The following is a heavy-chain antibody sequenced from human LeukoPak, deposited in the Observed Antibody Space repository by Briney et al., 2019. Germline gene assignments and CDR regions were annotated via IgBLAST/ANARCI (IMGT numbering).Heavy chain of an antibody. CDR1: GSTFSRYW. CDR3: ARDNSGSYDF. CDR2: VKQDGSDK. J-gene: IGHJ4*02. V-gene: IGHV3-7*01. Sequence: GGSLRLSCAASGSTFSRYWMSWVRQAPGKGLEWVANVKQDGSDKYYVDSVKGRFTISRDNAKNSLYLQMNSLGADDTAVYYCARDNSGSYDFWGQGTLVTVSS. D-gene: IGHD3-10*01.